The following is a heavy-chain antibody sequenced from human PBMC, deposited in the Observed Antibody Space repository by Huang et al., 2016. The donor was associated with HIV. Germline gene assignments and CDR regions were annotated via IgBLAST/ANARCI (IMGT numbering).Heavy chain of an antibody. CDR3: ARTAYSYGFRQGYNWFDP. CDR1: GGTFSSYA. V-gene: IGHV1-69*13. CDR2: IIPIFGTA. D-gene: IGHD5-18*01. J-gene: IGHJ5*02. Sequence: QVLLVQSGAEVRKPGSSVKVSCTAFGGTFSSYAISWVRKAPGQGLEWRGGIIPIFGTANYTQKCQARVTITVDESTNTGDMEVTRLTSEDTAVYYCARTAYSYGFRQGYNWFDPWGQGTPVTVSS.